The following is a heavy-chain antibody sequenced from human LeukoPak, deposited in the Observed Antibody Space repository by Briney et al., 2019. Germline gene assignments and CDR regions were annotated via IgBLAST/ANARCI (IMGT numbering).Heavy chain of an antibody. CDR2: IYYSGST. Sequence: SETLSLTCTVSGRSISSGGYYWRWLRQHPGKGLEWIGYIYYSGSTYYNPSLKSRVTISVDTSKNQFSLKLSSVTAADTAVYYCARTRYVSAQVDYWGQGTLVTVSS. D-gene: IGHD6-19*01. CDR1: GRSISSGGYY. CDR3: ARTRYVSAQVDY. J-gene: IGHJ4*02. V-gene: IGHV4-31*03.